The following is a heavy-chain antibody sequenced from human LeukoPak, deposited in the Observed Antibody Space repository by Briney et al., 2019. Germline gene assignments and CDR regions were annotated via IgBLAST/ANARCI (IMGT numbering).Heavy chain of an antibody. CDR3: ARQTTVTTVGDAFAI. CDR1: GGSVSFYY. J-gene: IGHJ3*02. D-gene: IGHD4-17*01. V-gene: IGHV4-59*08. CDR2: IYYSGST. Sequence: SETLSLTCTVSGGSVSFYYWSWIRQPPGKGLEWIGYIYYSGSTNYNPSLKSRVTISVDTSKNQFSLKLSSVTAADTAVYYCARQTTVTTVGDAFAIWGQGTMVTVSS.